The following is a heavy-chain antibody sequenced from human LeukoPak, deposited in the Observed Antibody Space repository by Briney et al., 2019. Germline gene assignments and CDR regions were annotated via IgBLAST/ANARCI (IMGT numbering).Heavy chain of an antibody. Sequence: SETLPLTCTVSGGSIISTAYYWGWIRQPPGKGLEWIGSIYYSGSTYYNPSLKSRVTISVDTSKNQFSLKLSSVTAADTAVYYCARHSGSYPFDYWGRGTLVTVSS. CDR2: IYYSGST. J-gene: IGHJ4*02. CDR3: ARHSGSYPFDY. V-gene: IGHV4-39*01. D-gene: IGHD1-26*01. CDR1: GGSIISTAYY.